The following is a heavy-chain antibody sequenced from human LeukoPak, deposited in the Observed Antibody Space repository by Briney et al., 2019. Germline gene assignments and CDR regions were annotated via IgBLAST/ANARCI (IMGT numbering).Heavy chain of an antibody. Sequence: ASVKVSCKASGYTFTHYDINWVRQATGQGLEWMGYMKPNSGNTGYAQKFQGRVTMTTDTSTSTAYMELRSLRSDDTAVYYCARVRDSGSYFPLYYYYMDVWGKGTTVTVSS. CDR2: MKPNSGNT. CDR1: GYTFTHYD. J-gene: IGHJ6*03. D-gene: IGHD1-26*01. CDR3: ARVRDSGSYFPLYYYYMDV. V-gene: IGHV1-8*01.